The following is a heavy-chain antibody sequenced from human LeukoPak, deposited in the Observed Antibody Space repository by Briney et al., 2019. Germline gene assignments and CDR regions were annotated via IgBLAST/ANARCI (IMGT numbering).Heavy chain of an antibody. CDR2: IRQDGSEK. V-gene: IGHV3-7*03. Sequence: GGSLRLSCAASGFTFPNYWMSWVRQAPGKGLEWVANIRQDGSEKFYVDSVKGRFTISRDNDKSSLYLQMNSLRAEDTAVYYCAKGKSIAAAGTYYYYYYYMDVWGKGTTVTVSS. CDR1: GFTFPNYW. CDR3: AKGKSIAAAGTYYYYYYYMDV. J-gene: IGHJ6*03. D-gene: IGHD6-13*01.